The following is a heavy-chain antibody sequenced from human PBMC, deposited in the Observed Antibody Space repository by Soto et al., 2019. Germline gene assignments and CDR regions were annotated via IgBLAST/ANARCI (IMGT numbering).Heavy chain of an antibody. CDR2: ISPDNGNT. V-gene: IGHV1-18*01. CDR1: GYTFTIYG. CDR3: ARALGYSGYAGMDV. Sequence: QVQLVQSGGEVKQPGASVKVSCKASGYTFTIYGIDWVRQAPGQGLEWMGWISPDNGNTNYAQKLQGRVTMTTDTSTSTAYMELTSLRSDDTAVYYCARALGYSGYAGMDVWGQGTTVTVSS. J-gene: IGHJ6*02. D-gene: IGHD5-12*01.